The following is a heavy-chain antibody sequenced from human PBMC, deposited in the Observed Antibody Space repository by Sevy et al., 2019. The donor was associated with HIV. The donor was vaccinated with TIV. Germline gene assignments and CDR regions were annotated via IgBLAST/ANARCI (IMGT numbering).Heavy chain of an antibody. J-gene: IGHJ4*02. Sequence: ASVKVSCKASGYTFTSYGISWVRQAPGQGLEWMGWISAYNGNTNYAQKLQGRVTMTTDTSTGTAYMELSSLRSDETAAYYCARDPPPYYYDSSVYYPFDYWGQGTLVTVSS. CDR2: ISAYNGNT. CDR3: ARDPPPYYYDSSVYYPFDY. D-gene: IGHD3-22*01. CDR1: GYTFTSYG. V-gene: IGHV1-18*01.